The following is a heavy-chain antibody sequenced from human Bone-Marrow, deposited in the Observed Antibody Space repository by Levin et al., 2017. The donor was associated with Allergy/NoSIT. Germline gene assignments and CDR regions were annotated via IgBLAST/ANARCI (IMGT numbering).Heavy chain of an antibody. CDR3: ARGYYDTTGSYYPRARGAFAF. D-gene: IGHD3-22*01. V-gene: IGHV1-2*02. CDR2: ILPGSGDT. J-gene: IGHJ3*01. Sequence: GASVKVSCKTSGYTFTAYYLHWVRQAPGQAPDWLGWILPGSGDTNTAQNFQDRVFLTRDTSTSTVYMELSALRSDDMAVYYCARGYYDTTGSYYPRARGAFAFWGQGTMVTVSS. CDR1: GYTFTAYY.